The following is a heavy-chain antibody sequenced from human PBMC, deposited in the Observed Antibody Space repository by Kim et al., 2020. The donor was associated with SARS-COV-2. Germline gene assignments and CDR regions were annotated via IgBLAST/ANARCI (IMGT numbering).Heavy chain of an antibody. CDR1: GFTFSSYA. CDR2: ISGSGGST. Sequence: GGSLRLSCAASGFTFSSYAMSWVRQAPGKGLEWVSAISGSGGSTYYADSVKGRFTISRDNSKNTLYLQMNSLRAEDTAVYYCAKVLPDYIVVVPAAHDYWGQGTLVTVSS. V-gene: IGHV3-23*01. J-gene: IGHJ4*02. CDR3: AKVLPDYIVVVPAAHDY. D-gene: IGHD2-2*01.